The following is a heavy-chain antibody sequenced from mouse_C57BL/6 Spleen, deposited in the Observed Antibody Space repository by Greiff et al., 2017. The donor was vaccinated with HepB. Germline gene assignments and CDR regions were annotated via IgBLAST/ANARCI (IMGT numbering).Heavy chain of an antibody. CDR2: INPNNGGT. J-gene: IGHJ1*03. CDR1: GYTFTDYY. D-gene: IGHD1-1*01. V-gene: IGHV1-26*01. CDR3: AREVATRYFDV. Sequence: EVQLQQSGPELVKPGASVKISCKASGYTFTDYYMNWVKQSHGKSLEWIGDINPNNGGTSYNQKFKGKATLTVDKSSSTAYMELRSLTSEDSAVYYCAREVATRYFDVWGTGTTVTVSS.